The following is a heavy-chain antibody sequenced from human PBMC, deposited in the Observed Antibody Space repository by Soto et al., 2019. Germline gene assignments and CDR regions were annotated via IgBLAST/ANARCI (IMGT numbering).Heavy chain of an antibody. V-gene: IGHV4-59*01. CDR2: ISYSGST. D-gene: IGHD1-1*01. CDR1: SDSISSYY. CDR3: ARGNTWKLHFDY. Sequence: QVQLQASGPGLVKPSETLSLTCTVSSDSISSYYWSWIRQPPGKRLEWIGYISYSGSTDYNPFLKSLVTISGDTSKNQFSQKVSSVTAADTVVYYCARGNTWKLHFDYWGQGTLVTVSS. J-gene: IGHJ4*02.